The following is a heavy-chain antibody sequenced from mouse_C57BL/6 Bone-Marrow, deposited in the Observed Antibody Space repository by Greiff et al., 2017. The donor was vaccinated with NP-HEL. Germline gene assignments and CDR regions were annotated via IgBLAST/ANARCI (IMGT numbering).Heavy chain of an antibody. J-gene: IGHJ2*01. V-gene: IGHV1-81*01. CDR1: GYTFTSYG. CDR3: ARGGTLDY. D-gene: IGHD3-3*01. Sequence: QVQLQQSGAELARPGASVKLYCKASGYTFTSYGISWVKQRTGQGLEWIGEIYPRSGNTYYNEKFKGKATLTADKSSSTAYMELRSLTSEDSAVYFCARGGTLDYWGQGTTLTVSS. CDR2: IYPRSGNT.